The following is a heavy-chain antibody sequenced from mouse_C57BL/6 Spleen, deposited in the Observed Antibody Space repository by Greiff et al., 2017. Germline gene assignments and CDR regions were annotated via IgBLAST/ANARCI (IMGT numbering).Heavy chain of an antibody. D-gene: IGHD3-3*01. J-gene: IGHJ2*01. CDR3: ARGGDVGY. V-gene: IGHV1-69*01. Sequence: VQLQQPGAELVMPGASVKLSCKASGYTFTSYWMHWVKQRPGQGLEWIGEIDPSDSYTNYNQKFKGKSTLTVDKSSSTAYMQLSSLTSEDSAVYYCARGGDVGYWGQGTTLTVSS. CDR1: GYTFTSYW. CDR2: IDPSDSYT.